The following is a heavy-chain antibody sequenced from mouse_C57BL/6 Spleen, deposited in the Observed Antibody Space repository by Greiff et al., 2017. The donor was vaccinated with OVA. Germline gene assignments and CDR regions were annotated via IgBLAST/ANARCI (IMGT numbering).Heavy chain of an antibody. V-gene: IGHV1-54*01. CDR2: INPGSGGT. CDR1: GYAFTNYL. CDR3: ARRSYYGSSPRAMDY. J-gene: IGHJ4*01. Sequence: QVQLQQSGAELVRPGTSVKVSCKASGYAFTNYLIEWVKQRPGQGLEWIGVINPGSGGTNYNEKFKGKATLTADKSSSTAYMQISSLTSEDSAVYFCARRSYYGSSPRAMDYWGQGTSVTVSS. D-gene: IGHD1-1*01.